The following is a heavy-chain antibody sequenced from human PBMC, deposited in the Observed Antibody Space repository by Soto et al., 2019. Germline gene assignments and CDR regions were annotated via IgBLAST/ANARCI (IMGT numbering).Heavy chain of an antibody. D-gene: IGHD2-15*01. Sequence: QVQLQESGPGLVKPSQTLSLTCTVSGASISSGESYWSWIRQPPGKGLEWIGYIYYSGSTYYNPSLTSRVTMSVDTSNNQFSLKLSSVTAADTAVYYCARSRSGPYFFDYWGQGTLVTVSS. CDR2: IYYSGST. CDR1: GASISSGESY. J-gene: IGHJ4*02. V-gene: IGHV4-30-4*01. CDR3: ARSRSGPYFFDY.